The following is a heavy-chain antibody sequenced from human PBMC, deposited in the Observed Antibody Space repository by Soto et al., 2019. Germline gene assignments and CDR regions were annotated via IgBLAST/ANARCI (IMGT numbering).Heavy chain of an antibody. CDR2: ISGSGGST. CDR1: GFTFSSYA. Sequence: GGSLRLSCAASGFTFSSYAMSWVRQAPGEGLEWVSAISGSGGSTYYADSVKGRFTISRDNSKNTLYLQMNSLRAEDTAVYYCAKDRLYSSSWYYFDYWGQGTLVTVSS. V-gene: IGHV3-23*01. J-gene: IGHJ4*02. CDR3: AKDRLYSSSWYYFDY. D-gene: IGHD6-13*01.